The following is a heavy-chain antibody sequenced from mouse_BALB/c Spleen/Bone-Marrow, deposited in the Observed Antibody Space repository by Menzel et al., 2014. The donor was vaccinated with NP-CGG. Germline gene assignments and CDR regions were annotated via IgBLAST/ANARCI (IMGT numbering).Heavy chain of an antibody. CDR2: IYPGSGTI. Sequence: LQKSGSELVRPGASVKLSCKASGYTFTSYRIHWVKQRPGQGLEWIGNIYPGSGTINYDEKFKNKATLTVDTSSSIAYMQLSSLTSEDSAVYYCRCYDYTMDYWGQGTSVTVSS. CDR3: RCYDYTMDY. D-gene: IGHD1-1*01. V-gene: IGHV1S22*01. CDR1: GYTFTSYR. J-gene: IGHJ4*01.